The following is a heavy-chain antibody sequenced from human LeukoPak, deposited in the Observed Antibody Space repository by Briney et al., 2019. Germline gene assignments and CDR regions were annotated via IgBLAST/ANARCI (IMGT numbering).Heavy chain of an antibody. J-gene: IGHJ4*02. CDR1: RYTFRGNY. Sequence: GASVKVSCKASRYTFRGNYMHWVRQVPGQGFEWMGWINPDSGATNSAQKFQARVTMTRDISSSTAYMELNRLRSDDTAVYYCARDSRFCGSECYSNQLPQNYFDSWGQGTLVTVSS. V-gene: IGHV1-2*02. D-gene: IGHD2-21*01. CDR3: ARDSRFCGSECYSNQLPQNYFDS. CDR2: INPDSGAT.